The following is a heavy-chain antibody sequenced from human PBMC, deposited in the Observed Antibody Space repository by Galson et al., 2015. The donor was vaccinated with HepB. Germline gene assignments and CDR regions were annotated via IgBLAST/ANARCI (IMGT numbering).Heavy chain of an antibody. CDR1: GYSFTNYD. Sequence: SVKVSCKASGYSFTNYDMHWVRQAPGQGLEWMGVINPIGGSTSYAQKLQGRVTMTRDTSTSTVYVELSSLRSEDTAVYYCAREIPATLIWFDPWGQGTLVTVSS. CDR2: INPIGGST. V-gene: IGHV1-46*01. D-gene: IGHD1-26*01. CDR3: AREIPATLIWFDP. J-gene: IGHJ5*02.